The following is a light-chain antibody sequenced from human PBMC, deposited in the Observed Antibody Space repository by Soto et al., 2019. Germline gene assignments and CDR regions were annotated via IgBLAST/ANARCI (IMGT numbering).Light chain of an antibody. CDR3: LLDFGYFWA. J-gene: IGKJ1*01. CDR1: QAIRSA. CDR2: AAS. V-gene: IGKV1-6*01. Sequence: IQMTQSQSSLSQSGGARVTIPCRASQAIRSALGWYQQKPGKVPKLLIYAASTLQSGVPSRFSGSGFGTDFTLTISRLQPEDFATYYCLLDFGYFWAFGQGTKVDIK.